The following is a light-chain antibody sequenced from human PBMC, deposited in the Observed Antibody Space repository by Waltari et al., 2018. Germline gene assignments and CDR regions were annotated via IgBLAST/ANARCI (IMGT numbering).Light chain of an antibody. CDR2: DVN. CDR1: SSDIGNYKL. CDR3: CSYAGSAISV. J-gene: IGLJ3*02. V-gene: IGLV2-23*02. Sequence: QSALTQTPTVSGSPGQSITISCSGTSSDIGNYKLVSWYQQHPGKAPTLMIYDVNKRPSGVSNRFSGSKSGNTAFLTISGLQTADEADYYCCSYAGSAISVFGGGTKLTVL.